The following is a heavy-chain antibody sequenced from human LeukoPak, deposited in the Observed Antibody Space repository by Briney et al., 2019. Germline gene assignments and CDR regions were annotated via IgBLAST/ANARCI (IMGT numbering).Heavy chain of an antibody. D-gene: IGHD3-9*01. Sequence: PGGSLRLSCAASGFTFSSYEMNWVRQAPGKGLEWVSYISSSGSTIYYADSVKGRFTISRDNAKNSLYLQMNSLRAEDTALYYCARATYYDILTGYPNWGQGTLVTVSS. CDR3: ARATYYDILTGYPN. CDR1: GFTFSSYE. CDR2: ISSSGSTI. V-gene: IGHV3-48*03. J-gene: IGHJ4*02.